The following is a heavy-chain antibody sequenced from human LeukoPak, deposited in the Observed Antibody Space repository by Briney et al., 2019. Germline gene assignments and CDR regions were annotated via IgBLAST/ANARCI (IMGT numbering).Heavy chain of an antibody. CDR3: AGEGRENDSSGYFDY. D-gene: IGHD3-22*01. V-gene: IGHV4-59*01. CDR1: GGSISSYY. J-gene: IGHJ4*02. CDR2: IYYSGST. Sequence: PSETLSLTCTVSGGSISSYYWSWIRQPPGKGLEWIGYIYYSGSTNYNPSLKSRVTISVDTSKNQFSLKLSSVTAADTAVYYCAGEGRENDSSGYFDYWGQGTLVPV.